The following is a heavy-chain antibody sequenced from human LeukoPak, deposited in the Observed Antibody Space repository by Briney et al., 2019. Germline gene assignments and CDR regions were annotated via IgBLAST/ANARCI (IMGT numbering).Heavy chain of an antibody. CDR2: ISGSGGST. CDR1: GFTFSSYA. Sequence: GGSLRLSCAASGFTFSSYAMSWVRQAPGKGLEWVSAISGSGGSTYYADSVKGRFTISRDNSKTTLYLQMNSLKAEDTAVYYCAKDKGGWYFDLWGRGTLVTVSS. V-gene: IGHV3-23*01. CDR3: AKDKGGWYFDL. J-gene: IGHJ2*01. D-gene: IGHD3-16*01.